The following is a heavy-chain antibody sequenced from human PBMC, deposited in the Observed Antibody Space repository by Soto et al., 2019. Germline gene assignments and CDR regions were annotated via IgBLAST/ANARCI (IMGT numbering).Heavy chain of an antibody. CDR1: GGTISRYY. D-gene: IGHD2-21*02. J-gene: IGHJ6*02. V-gene: IGHV4-59*01. Sequence: QVQLQESGPGLVKPSETLSLTCTVSGGTISRYYWSWIRQPPGKGLEWIGYMYNTGSTVYNPSFKSRGTIPVDTPKNQFSLKLNSVTAADTAVYYCARDLWGYCGTDCYPLDVWGQGTTVTVSS. CDR3: ARDLWGYCGTDCYPLDV. CDR2: MYNTGST.